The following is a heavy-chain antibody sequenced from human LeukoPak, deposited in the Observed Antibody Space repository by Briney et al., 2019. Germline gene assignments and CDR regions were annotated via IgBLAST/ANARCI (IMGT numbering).Heavy chain of an antibody. Sequence: GGSLRLSCAASGFTFSSYSMNWVREAPGKGLEWVSYISSSSSTIYYADSVKGRFTISRDNAKNSLYLQMNSLRDEDTAVYYCARDRSIVVVPAAFDYWGQGTLVTVSS. CDR2: ISSSSSTI. V-gene: IGHV3-48*02. J-gene: IGHJ4*02. D-gene: IGHD2-2*01. CDR3: ARDRSIVVVPAAFDY. CDR1: GFTFSSYS.